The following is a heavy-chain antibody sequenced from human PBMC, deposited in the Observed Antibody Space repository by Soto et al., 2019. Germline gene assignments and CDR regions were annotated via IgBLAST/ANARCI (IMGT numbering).Heavy chain of an antibody. CDR2: ISAYNGNT. D-gene: IGHD3-16*02. J-gene: IGHJ6*02. CDR1: GYTFTSYG. V-gene: IGHV1-18*01. Sequence: ASAKVSCKASGYTFTSYGISWVRQAPGQGLEWMGWISAYNGNTNYAQKLQGRVTMTTDTSTSTAYMELRSLRSDDTAVYYCARDPYDYVWGSFRAHYYYYGMDVWG. CDR3: ARDPYDYVWGSFRAHYYYYGMDV.